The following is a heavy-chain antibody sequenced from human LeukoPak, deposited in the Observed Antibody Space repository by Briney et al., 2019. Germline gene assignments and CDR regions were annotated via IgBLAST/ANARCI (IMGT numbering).Heavy chain of an antibody. CDR2: FDPEDGET. V-gene: IGHV1-24*01. Sequence: ASVKVSCKVSGYTLTELSMHWVRQAPGKGLEWMGGFDPEDGETIYAQKFQGRVTIAADESTSTAYMELSSLRSEDTAVYYCARDQGYSGSYNEDYFDYWGQGTLVTVSS. J-gene: IGHJ4*02. CDR1: GYTLTELS. CDR3: ARDQGYSGSYNEDYFDY. D-gene: IGHD1-26*01.